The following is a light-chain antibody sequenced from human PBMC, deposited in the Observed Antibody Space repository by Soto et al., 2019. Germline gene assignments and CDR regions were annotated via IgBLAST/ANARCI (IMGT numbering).Light chain of an antibody. V-gene: IGLV1-47*01. CDR2: RND. CDR1: SANIGSNY. CDR3: AAWDDSLSGPNVV. J-gene: IGLJ2*01. Sequence: QSVLTQPPSASGTPGQRVTISCSGSSANIGSNYVYSYQQHPGTAPQLLIFRNDHRPSGVVDRFSGSKSGTSASLAISGLRSEDEADYYCAAWDDSLSGPNVVFGGGTKLTVL.